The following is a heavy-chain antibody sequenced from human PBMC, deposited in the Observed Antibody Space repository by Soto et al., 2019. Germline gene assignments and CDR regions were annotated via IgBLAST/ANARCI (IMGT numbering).Heavy chain of an antibody. Sequence: PGGSLRLSCAASGFTFSSYAMSWVRQAPGKGLEWVSTISGSGGSTYYADSVKGRFTISRDISKNTLYLQMNSLRAGDTAVYYCAKEGTTVTTEIDYWGQGTLVTVSS. J-gene: IGHJ4*02. CDR3: AKEGTTVTTEIDY. CDR1: GFTFSSYA. D-gene: IGHD4-17*01. V-gene: IGHV3-23*01. CDR2: ISGSGGST.